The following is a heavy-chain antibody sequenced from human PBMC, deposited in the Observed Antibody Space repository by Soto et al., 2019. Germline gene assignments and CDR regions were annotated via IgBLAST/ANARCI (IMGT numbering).Heavy chain of an antibody. CDR2: TSSSGSFM. CDR1: GFSFSSDS. Sequence: PVGSLRPSCAGSGFSFSSDSMGWVRQAPGKGLEWVASTSSSGSFMNYADSVKGRFTISRDNSKNTLYLQMNSLRAEDTAVYYCAKDGRGHYDSSGYYYWGQGTLVTVSS. V-gene: IGHV3-21*04. J-gene: IGHJ4*02. CDR3: AKDGRGHYDSSGYYY. D-gene: IGHD3-22*01.